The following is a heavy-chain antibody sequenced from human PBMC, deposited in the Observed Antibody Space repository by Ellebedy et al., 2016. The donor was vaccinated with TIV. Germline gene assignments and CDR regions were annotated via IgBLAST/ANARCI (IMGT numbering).Heavy chain of an antibody. Sequence: ASVKVSCKASGYNFTGYYMHWVRQAPGQGLEWMGWINPNSGGTNYAQKFQGWVTMTRDTSISTAYMELSRLRSDDTAVYYCARDNATTTFDYWGQGALVTVSS. V-gene: IGHV1-2*04. CDR3: ARDNATTTFDY. CDR2: INPNSGGT. D-gene: IGHD4-17*01. J-gene: IGHJ4*02. CDR1: GYNFTGYY.